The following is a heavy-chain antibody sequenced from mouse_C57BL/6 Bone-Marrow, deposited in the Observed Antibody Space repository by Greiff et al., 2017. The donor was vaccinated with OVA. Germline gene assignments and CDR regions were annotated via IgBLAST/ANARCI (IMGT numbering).Heavy chain of an antibody. CDR1: GFTFSSYG. J-gene: IGHJ1*03. D-gene: IGHD2-3*01. V-gene: IGHV5-6*01. CDR3: GRQWLLVGVFDV. Sequence: EVQRVESGGDLVKPGGSLKLSCAASGFTFSSYGMSWVRQTPDKRLEWVATISSGGSYTYYPDSVKGRFPISRDTAKHTLYLQMSSLKSEDTGRYYCGRQWLLVGVFDVWGTGTTVTVSS. CDR2: ISSGGSYT.